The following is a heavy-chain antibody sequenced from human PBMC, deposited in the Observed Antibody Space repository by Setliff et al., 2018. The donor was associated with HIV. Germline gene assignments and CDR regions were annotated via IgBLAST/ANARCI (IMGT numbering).Heavy chain of an antibody. J-gene: IGHJ5*02. V-gene: IGHV4-4*08. CDR2: IYTSGST. CDR1: AGSITSYY. Sequence: PSETLSLTCTVSAGSITSYYWSWIRQPPGKGLEWIGYIYTSGSTNYNPSLKSRVTISLDTSKNQFSLRLSSVTAADTAVYYCVRAGYCNNATCYFSGWFDPWGPGMLVTVSS. CDR3: VRAGYCNNATCYFSGWFDP. D-gene: IGHD2-2*01.